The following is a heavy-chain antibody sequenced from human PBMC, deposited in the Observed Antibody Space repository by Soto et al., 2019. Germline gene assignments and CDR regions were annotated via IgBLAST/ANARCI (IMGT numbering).Heavy chain of an antibody. CDR2: ISSSSSTI. V-gene: IGHV3-48*01. CDR3: ARDAYGITGTTEAYYYYYMDV. Sequence: GGSLRLSCAASGFTFSSYSMNWVRQAPGKGLEWVSYISSSSSTIYYADSVKGRFTISRDNAKNSLYLQMNSLRAEDTAVYYCARDAYGITGTTEAYYYYYMDVWGKGTTVTVSS. CDR1: GFTFSSYS. D-gene: IGHD1-20*01. J-gene: IGHJ6*03.